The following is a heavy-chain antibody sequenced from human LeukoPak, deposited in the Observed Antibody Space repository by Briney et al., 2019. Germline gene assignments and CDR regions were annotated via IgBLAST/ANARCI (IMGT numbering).Heavy chain of an antibody. CDR3: ARKAFCNSGTCYRPLDV. D-gene: IGHD2/OR15-2a*01. CDR1: GFTFSAIG. V-gene: IGHV3-30*02. Sequence: GGSLRLSCVAPGFTFSAIGMHWVRQAPGKGLEWVAYIYYDSRNAYYADSVKGRFTISRDNSKNTLYLQLNSLGAADTAVYYCARKAFCNSGTCYRPLDVWGQGTMVTVSS. J-gene: IGHJ3*01. CDR2: IYYDSRNA.